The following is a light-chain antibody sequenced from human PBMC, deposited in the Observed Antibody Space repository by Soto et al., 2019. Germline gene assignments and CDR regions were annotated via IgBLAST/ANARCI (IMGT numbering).Light chain of an antibody. CDR2: DVS. Sequence: QSALTQPASVSGSPGQSITISCTGTSSDVGGYNYVSWYQLHPGKAPKLMIYDVSNRPSGVSNRFSGSKSGNTASLTISGLQAEDEADYYCSSYTSRSTVVFGGGTKLTVL. CDR1: SSDVGGYNY. V-gene: IGLV2-14*01. CDR3: SSYTSRSTVV. J-gene: IGLJ2*01.